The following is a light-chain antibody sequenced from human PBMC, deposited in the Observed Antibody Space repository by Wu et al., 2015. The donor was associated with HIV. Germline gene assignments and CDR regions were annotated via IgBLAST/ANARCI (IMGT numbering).Light chain of an antibody. CDR3: HQRTNWPPGGT. V-gene: IGKV1-27*01. CDR1: QGITNY. Sequence: QSPSSLSASVGDRVTITCRANQGITNYLAWYQQKPGKVLKILIDAASTLESGVPSRFSGSGSGTDFTLTISSLEPEDFAVYFCHQRTNWPPGGTFGQGTKVEIK. CDR2: AAS. J-gene: IGKJ1*01.